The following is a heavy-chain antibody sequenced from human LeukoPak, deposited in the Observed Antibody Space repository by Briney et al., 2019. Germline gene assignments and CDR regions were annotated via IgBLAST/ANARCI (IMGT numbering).Heavy chain of an antibody. V-gene: IGHV1-18*01. CDR3: ARHHGGYDFWSGYYDY. J-gene: IGHJ4*02. CDR2: ISAYNGNT. Sequence: ASVKVSCKASGYTFTSYGISWVRQAPGQGLEGMGWISAYNGNTNYAQKLQGRVTMTTDTSTSTAYMELRSLRSDDTAVYYCARHHGGYDFWSGYYDYWGQGTLVTVSS. CDR1: GYTFTSYG. D-gene: IGHD3-3*01.